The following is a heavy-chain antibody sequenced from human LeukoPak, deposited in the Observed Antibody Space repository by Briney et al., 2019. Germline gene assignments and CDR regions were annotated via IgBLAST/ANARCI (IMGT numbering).Heavy chain of an antibody. V-gene: IGHV3-23*01. D-gene: IGHD2-2*01. J-gene: IGHJ6*02. Sequence: GGSLRLSCALSGFPFSVFGVIWARHAPGGGLEWVLGFSGSGGATYYSDSVKGRFTIYRDSSEDTVHLQLNGLRADDTTVYYCAQDERDFVAVPVNDYHYGMNFWGRGNPGQRLL. CDR1: GFPFSVFG. CDR2: FSGSGGAT. CDR3: AQDERDFVAVPVNDYHYGMNF.